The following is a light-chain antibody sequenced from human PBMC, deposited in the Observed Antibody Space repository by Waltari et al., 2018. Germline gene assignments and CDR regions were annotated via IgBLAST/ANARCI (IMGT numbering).Light chain of an antibody. CDR1: SGHSSNI. V-gene: IGLV4-69*01. CDR3: QTGGHGTWV. J-gene: IGLJ3*02. CDR2: INSDGSH. Sequence: QLVLTQSPSASASLGASVKLTCTLDSGHSSNIVAWLQQQTEEGPRYLMKINSDGSHSKGDELPDGFSGSSSGAGRYRTVASVQSEDDADYYCQTGGHGTWVFGGGTKLTVL.